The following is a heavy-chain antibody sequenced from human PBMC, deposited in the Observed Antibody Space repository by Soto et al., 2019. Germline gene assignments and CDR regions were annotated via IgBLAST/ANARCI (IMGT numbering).Heavy chain of an antibody. CDR1: GFTFSGSA. CDR2: IRNEAANHAT. V-gene: IGHV3-73*01. CDR3: TRLQDGYDY. Sequence: EVQLVESGGGLVQPGASLRLSCAASGFTFSGSAMHWVRQASGKGLEWVGRIRNEAANHATAYAASVTGRVTIPRDDSKNTAYLKVNSLKPEDTAVYYCTRLQDGYDYWGQGTLVTVSS. J-gene: IGHJ4*02. D-gene: IGHD5-18*01.